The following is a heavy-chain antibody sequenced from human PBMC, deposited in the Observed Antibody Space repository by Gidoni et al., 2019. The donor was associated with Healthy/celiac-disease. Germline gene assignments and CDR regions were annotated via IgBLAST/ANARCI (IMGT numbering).Heavy chain of an antibody. V-gene: IGHV4-31*03. D-gene: IGHD1-26*01. CDR2: IYYSGST. CDR1: GCSISSGGYY. CDR3: ARDRSYPEYWFDP. J-gene: IGHJ5*02. Sequence: QVQLQESGPGLVKPSQTLSLTCTVSGCSISSGGYYWSWIRQHPGKGLEWIGYIYYSGSTYYNPSLKSRVTISVDTSKNQFSLKLSSVTAADTAVYYCARDRSYPEYWFDPWGQGTLVTVSS.